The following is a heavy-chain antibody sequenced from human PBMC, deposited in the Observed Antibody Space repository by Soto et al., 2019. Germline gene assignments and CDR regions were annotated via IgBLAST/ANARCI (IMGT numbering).Heavy chain of an antibody. V-gene: IGHV4-61*05. CDR2: IYYSGST. CDR1: GGSISSSSYY. D-gene: IGHD5-12*01. J-gene: IGHJ5*02. CDR3: ARLGPWLQDPSWFDP. Sequence: PSETLSVTCTVSGGSISSSSYYWGWIRQPPGKGLEWIGYIYYSGSTNYNPSLKSRVTISVDTSKNQLSLKLSSVTAADTAVYYCARLGPWLQDPSWFDPWGQGTLVTVSS.